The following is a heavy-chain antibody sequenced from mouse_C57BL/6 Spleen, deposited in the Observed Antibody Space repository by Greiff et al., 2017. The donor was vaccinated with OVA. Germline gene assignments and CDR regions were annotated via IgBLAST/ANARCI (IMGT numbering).Heavy chain of an antibody. CDR1: GFTFSSYA. CDR3: ASDGEDYCAMDY. Sequence: EVKLVESGGGLVKPGGSLKLSCAASGFTFSSYAMSWVRQTPEKRLEWVATISDGGSYTYYPDNVKGRFTMSRDNSKNNLYLQLSRLKSDDTSMYYCASDGEDYCAMDYWGQGTSVTVSS. J-gene: IGHJ4*01. D-gene: IGHD2-3*01. V-gene: IGHV5-4*03. CDR2: ISDGGSYT.